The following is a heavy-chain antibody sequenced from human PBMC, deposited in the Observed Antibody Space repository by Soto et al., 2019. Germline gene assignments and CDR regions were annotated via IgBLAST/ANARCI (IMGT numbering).Heavy chain of an antibody. CDR2: ISHDGGAK. V-gene: IGHV3-30*18. CDR1: GFPFSTTG. Sequence: QVQLVESGGGVVQPGRSLRLSCAASGFPFSTTGMHWVRQAPGKGLEWVAMISHDGGAKYYADSVKGRFTISRDDSKNTLYLQMNSLRPGDTAVYYCAKDLYSSGWYNYFDPWGQGTLVTVSS. J-gene: IGHJ5*02. CDR3: AKDLYSSGWYNYFDP. D-gene: IGHD6-19*01.